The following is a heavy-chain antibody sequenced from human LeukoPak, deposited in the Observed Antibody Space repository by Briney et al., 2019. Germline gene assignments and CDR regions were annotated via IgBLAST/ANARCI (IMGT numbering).Heavy chain of an antibody. D-gene: IGHD6-13*01. CDR1: GFTFSNAW. CDR3: TTAVSSWHFMDV. CDR2: IKSKTDGGTT. Sequence: PGGSLRLSCAASGFTFSNAWMSWVRQAPGKGLEGVGRIKSKTDGGTTDYAAPVKGRFTISRDDSKNTLYLQMNSLKTEDTAVYYCTTAVSSWHFMDVWGKGTTVTVSS. V-gene: IGHV3-15*01. J-gene: IGHJ6*03.